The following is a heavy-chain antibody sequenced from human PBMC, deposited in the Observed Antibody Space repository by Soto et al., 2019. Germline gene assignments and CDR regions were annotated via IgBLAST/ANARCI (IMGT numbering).Heavy chain of an antibody. J-gene: IGHJ6*02. CDR3: ALTYYYDSSGYPSGYYYGMDV. Sequence: TLSLTCTVSGGSISSGAYYWSWIRQHPGKGLEWIGYIYYSGSTYYNPSLKSRVTISVDTSKNQFSLKLSSVTAADTAVYYCALTYYYDSSGYPSGYYYGMDVWGQGTTVTVS. V-gene: IGHV4-31*03. CDR2: IYYSGST. D-gene: IGHD3-22*01. CDR1: GGSISSGAYY.